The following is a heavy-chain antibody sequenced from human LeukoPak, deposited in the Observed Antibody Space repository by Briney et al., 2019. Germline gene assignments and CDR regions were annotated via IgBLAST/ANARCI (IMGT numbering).Heavy chain of an antibody. CDR2: ISWNSGSI. CDR3: ASIRGWNDEGYYGMDV. CDR1: GFTFDDYA. J-gene: IGHJ6*02. D-gene: IGHD1-1*01. V-gene: IGHV3-9*01. Sequence: GGSLRLSCAASGFTFDDYAMHWVRQAPEKGLEWVSGISWNSGSIGYADSVKGRFTISRDNAKNSLYLQMNSLRAEDTAVYYCASIRGWNDEGYYGMDVWGQGTMVTVSS.